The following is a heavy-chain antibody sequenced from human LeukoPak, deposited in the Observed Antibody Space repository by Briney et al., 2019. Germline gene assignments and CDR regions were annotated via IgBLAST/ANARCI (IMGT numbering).Heavy chain of an antibody. CDR3: ARDGAAAGWYDY. D-gene: IGHD6-13*01. Sequence: SETLSLTCAVYGGSFSGYYWSCIRQPPGKGLGWIGEINHSGSTNYNPSLKSRVTISVDTSKNQFSLKLSSVTAADTAVYYCARDGAAAGWYDYWGQGTLVTVSS. V-gene: IGHV4-34*01. CDR1: GGSFSGYY. J-gene: IGHJ4*02. CDR2: INHSGST.